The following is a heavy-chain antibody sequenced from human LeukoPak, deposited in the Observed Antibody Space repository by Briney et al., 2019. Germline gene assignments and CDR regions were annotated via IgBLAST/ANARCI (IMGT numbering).Heavy chain of an antibody. CDR2: ISYDGSNK. Sequence: GRSLRLSCAASGFTFSSYAMHWVRQAPGKGLEWVAVISYDGSNKYYADSVKGRFTISRDNSKNTLYLQMNSLRAEDTAVYYCARAGLRLLYFDYWGQGTLVTVSS. V-gene: IGHV3-30*14. J-gene: IGHJ4*02. CDR3: ARAGLRLLYFDY. D-gene: IGHD5-12*01. CDR1: GFTFSSYA.